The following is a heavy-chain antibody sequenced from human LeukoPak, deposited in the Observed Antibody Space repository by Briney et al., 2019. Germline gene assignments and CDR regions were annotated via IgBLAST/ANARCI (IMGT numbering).Heavy chain of an antibody. CDR3: ARGYNGWLVAFVDY. CDR2: IKQDGNEK. D-gene: IGHD6-19*01. J-gene: IGHJ4*02. Sequence: GGSLRLSCAASGFTFSSYWMSWVRQAPGKGLEWVANIKQDGNEKYYVDSVKGRFTISRDNAKNSLYLQMNSLRAEDTAVYYCARGYNGWLVAFVDYWGQGTLVTVSS. V-gene: IGHV3-7*01. CDR1: GFTFSSYW.